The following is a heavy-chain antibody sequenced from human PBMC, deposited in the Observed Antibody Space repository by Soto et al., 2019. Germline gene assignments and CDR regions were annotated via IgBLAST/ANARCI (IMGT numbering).Heavy chain of an antibody. J-gene: IGHJ6*02. CDR1: GFTFSSYW. D-gene: IGHD3-22*01. CDR3: ARDLSDYYDSSGYFGYYGMDV. CDR2: INSDGSST. Sequence: PGGSLRLSCAASGFTFSSYWMHWVRQAPGKGLVWVSRINSDGSSTSYADSVKGRFTISRDNAKNTLYLQMNSLRAEDTAVYYCARDLSDYYDSSGYFGYYGMDVWGQGTTVTVPS. V-gene: IGHV3-74*01.